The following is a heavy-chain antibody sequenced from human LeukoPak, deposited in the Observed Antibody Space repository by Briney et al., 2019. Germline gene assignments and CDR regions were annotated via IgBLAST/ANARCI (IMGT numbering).Heavy chain of an antibody. CDR3: ARSGRGVDSFYFYMDV. V-gene: IGHV3-21*01. CDR2: ISSSSSYI. CDR1: GFTFSSYS. D-gene: IGHD3-10*01. J-gene: IGHJ6*03. Sequence: GGSLRLSCAASGFTFSSYSMNWVRQAPGKGLEWVSSISSSSSYIYYADSVKGRFTISRDNAKNSLYLQMNSLRAEDAAVYYCARSGRGVDSFYFYMDVWGKGTTVTVSS.